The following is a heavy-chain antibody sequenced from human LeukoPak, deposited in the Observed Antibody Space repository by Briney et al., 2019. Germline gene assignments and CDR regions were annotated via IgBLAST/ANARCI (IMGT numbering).Heavy chain of an antibody. V-gene: IGHV3-33*01. CDR2: MWSDATNR. CDR1: GFIFSHYG. J-gene: IGHJ4*01. CDR3: ARDAQRGFDYSNSLEY. Sequence: GKSLRLSCAASGFIFSHYGMHWVRQAPGKGLEWVAVMWSDATNRFYGASVKGRFTISRDNSQNTVFLQMNSLRAEDTAIYYCARDAQRGFDYSNSLEYWGHGTQVTVSS. D-gene: IGHD4-11*01.